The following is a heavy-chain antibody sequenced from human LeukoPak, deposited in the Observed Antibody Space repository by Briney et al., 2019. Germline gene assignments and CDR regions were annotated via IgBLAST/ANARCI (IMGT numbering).Heavy chain of an antibody. D-gene: IGHD5-12*01. CDR1: GGSISSSSYY. Sequence: SETLSLTCTVSGGSISSSSYYWSWIRQPPGKGLEWIGEINHSGSTNYNPSLKSRVTISVDTSKNQFSLKLSSVTAADTAVYYCARDVGATFDYWGQGTLVTVSS. J-gene: IGHJ4*02. CDR2: INHSGST. CDR3: ARDVGATFDY. V-gene: IGHV4-39*07.